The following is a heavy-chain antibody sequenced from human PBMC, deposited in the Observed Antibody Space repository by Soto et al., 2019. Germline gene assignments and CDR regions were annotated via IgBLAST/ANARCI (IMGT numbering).Heavy chain of an antibody. CDR3: ARADCTNGVCYTLAFHYYYGMDV. Sequence: QVQLVQSGAEVKKPGSSVKVSCKASGGTFSSYAISWVRQAPGQGLEWMGGIIPIFGTGNYAQKFQGRVTITAEKSTSTAYMGLSSLRSEDTAVYYCARADCTNGVCYTLAFHYYYGMDVWGQGSTVTVS. J-gene: IGHJ6*02. CDR1: GGTFSSYA. D-gene: IGHD2-8*01. V-gene: IGHV1-69*06. CDR2: IIPIFGTG.